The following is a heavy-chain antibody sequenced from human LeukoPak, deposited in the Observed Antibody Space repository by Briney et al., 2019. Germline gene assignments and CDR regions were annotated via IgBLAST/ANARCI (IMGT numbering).Heavy chain of an antibody. J-gene: IGHJ5*02. D-gene: IGHD4-11*01. V-gene: IGHV4-31*03. Sequence: PSETLSLTCTVSGGSISSGGYYWSWIRQHPGKGLEWIGYIYYSGSTYYNPSLKSRVTISVDTSKNQFSLKLSSVTAADTAVYYCARDRITTTGWGANWFDPWGQGTLVTVSS. CDR3: ARDRITTTGWGANWFDP. CDR2: IYYSGST. CDR1: GGSISSGGYY.